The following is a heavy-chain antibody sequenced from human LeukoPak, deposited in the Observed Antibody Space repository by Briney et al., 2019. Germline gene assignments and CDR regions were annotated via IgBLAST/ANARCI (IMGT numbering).Heavy chain of an antibody. CDR3: ARADYGSGSRSDY. Sequence: SGGSLRLSCAASGFTFSSYEMNWVRQAPGKGLEWVSYISSSGSTIYYADSVKGRFTISRDNAKNSLYLQMNSLRAEDTAVYYGARADYGSGSRSDYWGQGTLVTVSS. V-gene: IGHV3-48*03. D-gene: IGHD3-10*01. CDR2: ISSSGSTI. CDR1: GFTFSSYE. J-gene: IGHJ4*02.